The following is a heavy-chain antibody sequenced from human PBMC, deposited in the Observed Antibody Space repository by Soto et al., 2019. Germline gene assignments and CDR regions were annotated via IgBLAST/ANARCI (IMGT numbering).Heavy chain of an antibody. J-gene: IGHJ3*02. CDR2: IKSKTDGGTT. D-gene: IGHD5-18*01. Sequence: GGSLRLSCAASGFTFSNAWMNWVRQAPGKGLEWVGRIKSKTDGGTTDYAAPVKGRFTISRDDSKNTLYLQMNSLKTEDTAVYYCTTARIQLWSTQSELDAFDIWGQGTMVTVSS. CDR1: GFTFSNAW. V-gene: IGHV3-15*07. CDR3: TTARIQLWSTQSELDAFDI.